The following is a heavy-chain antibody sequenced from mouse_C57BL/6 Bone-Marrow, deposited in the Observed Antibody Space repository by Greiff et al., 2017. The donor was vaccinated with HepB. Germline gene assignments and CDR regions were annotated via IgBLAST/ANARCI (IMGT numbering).Heavy chain of an antibody. V-gene: IGHV8-8*01. CDR2: IWWGDDK. D-gene: IGHD2-4*01. Sequence: QVTLKVSGPGILQPSQTLSLTCSFSGFSLSTFGMGVGWIRQPSGQGWEWLANIWWGDDKYSNPALKSRLTFSEDTSNNQLFLKIANMDTADTATYYCARIAVYYDSLYAMDYWGQGASVTVSS. CDR3: ARIAVYYDSLYAMDY. J-gene: IGHJ4*01. CDR1: GFSLSTFGMG.